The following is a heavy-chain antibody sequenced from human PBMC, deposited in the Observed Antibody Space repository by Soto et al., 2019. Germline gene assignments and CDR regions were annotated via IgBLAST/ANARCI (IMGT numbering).Heavy chain of an antibody. CDR3: TRDEGGSYDSWFHP. D-gene: IGHD1-26*01. J-gene: IGHJ5*02. V-gene: IGHV3-21*06. Sequence: EVQVVESGGGLVKPGGSLTLSCNFTFSMYSMNWVRQAPGKGLEWVASISSGAAYIKYAGSVQGRFTISRDNAKNTVSLQMSSLRVEDTAVYFCTRDEGGSYDSWFHPWCQGTQVTVSA. CDR1: FTFSMYS. CDR2: ISSGAAYI.